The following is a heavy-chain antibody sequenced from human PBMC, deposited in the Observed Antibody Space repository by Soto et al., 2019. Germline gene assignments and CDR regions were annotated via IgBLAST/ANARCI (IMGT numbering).Heavy chain of an antibody. Sequence: GGSLRLSCAASGFTFSSYGMNWVRQAPGKGLEWVSSISSSSSYIYYADSVKGRFTISRDNAKNSLYLQMNSLRAEDTAVYYCARYQWDVVVPAASYYMDVWGKGTTVTVSS. CDR2: ISSSSSYI. D-gene: IGHD2-2*01. CDR3: ARYQWDVVVPAASYYMDV. J-gene: IGHJ6*03. CDR1: GFTFSSYG. V-gene: IGHV3-21*01.